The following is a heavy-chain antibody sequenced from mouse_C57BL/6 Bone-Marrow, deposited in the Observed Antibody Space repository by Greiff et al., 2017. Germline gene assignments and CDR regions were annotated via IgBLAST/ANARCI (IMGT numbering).Heavy chain of an antibody. CDR2: INPNNGGT. J-gene: IGHJ2*01. D-gene: IGHD2-3*01. CDR1: GYTFTDYY. CDR3: AREGGLLRGYFDY. V-gene: IGHV1-26*01. Sequence: EVKLQESGPELVKPGASVKISCKASGYTFTDYYMNWVKQSHGKSLEWIGDINPNNGGTSYNQKFKGKATLTVDKSSSTAYMELRSLTSEDSAVYYCAREGGLLRGYFDYWGQGTTLTVSS.